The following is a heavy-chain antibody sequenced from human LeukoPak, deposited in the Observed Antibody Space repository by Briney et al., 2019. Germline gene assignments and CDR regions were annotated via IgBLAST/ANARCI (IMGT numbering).Heavy chain of an antibody. J-gene: IGHJ4*02. CDR2: ISGSGGGT. Sequence: GGSLRLSCAASGFTFTTYAMSWVRQAPGKGLEWVSLISGSGGGTYYADSVKGRFTISRDNSKNMVYLQVNSLRADDTAVYYCAKDRGYYDSSGYYYFDYWGQGTLVTVSS. V-gene: IGHV3-23*01. CDR3: AKDRGYYDSSGYYYFDY. CDR1: GFTFTTYA. D-gene: IGHD3-22*01.